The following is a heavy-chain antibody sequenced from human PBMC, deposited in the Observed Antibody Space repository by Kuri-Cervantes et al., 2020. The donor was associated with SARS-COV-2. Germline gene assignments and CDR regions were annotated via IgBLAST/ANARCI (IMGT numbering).Heavy chain of an antibody. V-gene: IGHV1-8*02. CDR3: ARELGIGPAFDI. Sequence: ASVKVSCKASGYTFTSYDINWVRQASGQGLEWMGWMNPDTGNSGYAQNFRGRVTMTRDTSTSTAYMELSSLRSEDSAVYYCARELGIGPAFDIWGQGTMVTVSS. CDR1: GYTFTSYD. D-gene: IGHD7-27*01. CDR2: MNPDTGNS. J-gene: IGHJ3*02.